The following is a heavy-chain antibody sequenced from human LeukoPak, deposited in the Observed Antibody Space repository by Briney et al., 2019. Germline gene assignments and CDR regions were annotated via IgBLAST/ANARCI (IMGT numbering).Heavy chain of an antibody. CDR2: INSDGSST. CDR3: ARAYGQVYYYYYMDV. J-gene: IGHJ6*03. D-gene: IGHD3-10*01. V-gene: IGHV3-74*01. Sequence: GGSLRLSCAASGFTFSSYWMHWVRQAPGKGLVWVSRINSDGSSTSYADSVKGRFTISRDNAKNTLYLQMNSLRAEDTAVYYCARAYGQVYYYYYMDVWGKGTTVTISS. CDR1: GFTFSSYW.